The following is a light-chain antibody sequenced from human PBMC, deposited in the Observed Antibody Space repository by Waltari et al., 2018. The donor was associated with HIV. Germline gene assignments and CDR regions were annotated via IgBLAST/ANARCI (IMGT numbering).Light chain of an antibody. CDR3: QQRYRWPDT. CDR2: YAS. J-gene: IGKJ2*01. CDR1: QSLGNN. Sequence: EIVMTQSPATLSLSPGERATLSCRASQSLGNNLAWYQQKPGQAPRLRMYYASIRATGIPARFSGSGSGTDFTLTISSLGPEDFAVYYCQQRYRWPDTFGQGTKLEIK. V-gene: IGKV3-11*01.